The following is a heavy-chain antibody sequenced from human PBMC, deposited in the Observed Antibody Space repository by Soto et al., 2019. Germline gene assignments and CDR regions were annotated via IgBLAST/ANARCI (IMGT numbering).Heavy chain of an antibody. D-gene: IGHD3-10*01. CDR2: ISAYNGNT. Sequence: VASVKVSCKASGYTFTSYGISWVRQAPGQGLEWMGWISAYNGNTNYAQKLQGRVTMTTDTSTSTAYMELRSLRSDDTAVYYCATGDGSGSYFPYYYGMDVWGQGTTVTVSS. CDR1: GYTFTSYG. V-gene: IGHV1-18*04. CDR3: ATGDGSGSYFPYYYGMDV. J-gene: IGHJ6*02.